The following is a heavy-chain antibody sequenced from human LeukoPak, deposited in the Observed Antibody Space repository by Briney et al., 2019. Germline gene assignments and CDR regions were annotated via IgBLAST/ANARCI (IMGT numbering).Heavy chain of an antibody. CDR2: INSDGSST. CDR3: ARGMSGSGWGNGGIDY. CDR1: GFTFSSYW. J-gene: IGHJ4*02. V-gene: IGHV3-74*01. D-gene: IGHD6-19*01. Sequence: PGGSLRLSCAASGFTFSSYWMRWVRQAPGKGLVWVSRINSDGSSTSYADSVKGRFTISRDNAKNTLYLQMNSLRAEDTAVYYCARGMSGSGWGNGGIDYWGQGTLVTVSS.